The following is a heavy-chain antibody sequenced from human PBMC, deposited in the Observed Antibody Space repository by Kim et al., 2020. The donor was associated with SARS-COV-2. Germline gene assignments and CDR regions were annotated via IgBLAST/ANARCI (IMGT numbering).Heavy chain of an antibody. Sequence: TRYSPSFQGQVTISADKSISTAYLQWSSLKASDTAMYYCARPTFRGEGLYWGQGTLVTVSS. D-gene: IGHD3-10*01. CDR3: ARPTFRGEGLY. V-gene: IGHV5-51*01. CDR2: T. J-gene: IGHJ4*02.